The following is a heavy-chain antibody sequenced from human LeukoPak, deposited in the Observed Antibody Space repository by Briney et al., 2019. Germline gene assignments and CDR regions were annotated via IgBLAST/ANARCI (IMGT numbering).Heavy chain of an antibody. CDR1: GHTFASYY. CDR2: LHPASGGT. V-gene: IGHV1-2*06. Sequence: SVNVSRRASGHTFASYYMYWVRHTPPHGLDLPGRLHPASGGTHSTHHLQRSLTMTWDRSITTAYMELSRLQSDDTAVYYCARDAPSRMVEFDCWGQGTLVTVSS. CDR3: ARDAPSRMVEFDC. J-gene: IGHJ4*02. D-gene: IGHD3-10*01.